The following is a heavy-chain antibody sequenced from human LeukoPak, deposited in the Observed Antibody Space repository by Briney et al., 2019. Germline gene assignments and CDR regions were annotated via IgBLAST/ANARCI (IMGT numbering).Heavy chain of an antibody. CDR1: GFTFRRYG. CDR3: ARGNYDSSGFADY. CDR2: LRYEGRNK. Sequence: PGGSLRLFCAVSGFTFRRYGMLCAREPPGKALVSVADLRYEGRNKYYAESVKGRFIISRDNFKNTLHLQMNSLRAEDTAVYFCARGNYDSSGFADYWGQGTLVTVSS. V-gene: IGHV3-33*01. J-gene: IGHJ4*02. D-gene: IGHD3-22*01.